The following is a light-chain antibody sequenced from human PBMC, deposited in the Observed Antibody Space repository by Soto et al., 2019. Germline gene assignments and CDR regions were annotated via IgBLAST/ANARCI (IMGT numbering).Light chain of an antibody. J-gene: IGKJ1*01. Sequence: DIQMTQSPSTLSASVGDRVTITCRASQSISYWLAWYQQKPGRAPKLLVYDASTLRSGVPSRFSGSGSGTEFTLTINSPQPYDFATYYCQPRTFGQGTKVEIK. V-gene: IGKV1-5*01. CDR3: QPRT. CDR2: DAS. CDR1: QSISYW.